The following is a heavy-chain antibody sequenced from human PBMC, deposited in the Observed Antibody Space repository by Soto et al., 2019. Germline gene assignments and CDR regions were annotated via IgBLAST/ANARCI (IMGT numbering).Heavy chain of an antibody. Sequence: GSMGLSSAPSGVTFSSYAMHWVREAPGNGLEWVAVISYDGSNKYYADSVKGRFTIARDNAKNTLYLQMNSLRAEDTAVYYCARYGMDVWGQGTTVTVS. CDR1: GVTFSSYA. V-gene: IGHV3-30-3*01. CDR2: ISYDGSNK. CDR3: ARYGMDV. J-gene: IGHJ6*02.